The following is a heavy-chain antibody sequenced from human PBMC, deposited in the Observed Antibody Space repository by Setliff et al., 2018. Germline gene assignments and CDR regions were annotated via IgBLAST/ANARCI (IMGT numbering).Heavy chain of an antibody. Sequence: GGSLRLSCAASGFTFSRYAMNWVRQTPGKGLVWVSYISASSANIQYADSVRGRFTVSRDNARNSLYLQMNSLRAEDTATYYLARSENCFSTHCSPYDYWDQGTLVTVSS. CDR2: ISASSANI. J-gene: IGHJ4*02. CDR3: ARSENCFSTHCSPYDY. V-gene: IGHV3-48*01. D-gene: IGHD2-2*01. CDR1: GFTFSRYA.